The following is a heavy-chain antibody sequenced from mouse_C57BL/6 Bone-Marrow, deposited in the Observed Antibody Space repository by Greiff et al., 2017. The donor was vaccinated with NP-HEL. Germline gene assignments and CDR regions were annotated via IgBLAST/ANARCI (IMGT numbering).Heavy chain of an antibody. J-gene: IGHJ2*01. CDR3: ARSYNSYYFDY. CDR1: GFTFTDYY. V-gene: IGHV7-3*01. CDR2: IRNKANGYTT. Sequence: EVKLVESGGGLVQPGGSLSLSCAASGFTFTDYYMSWVRQPPGKALEWLGFIRNKANGYTTEYSASVKGRFTISRDNSQSILYLQMNALRAEDSATYYCARSYNSYYFDYWGQGTTLTVSS. D-gene: IGHD1-3*01.